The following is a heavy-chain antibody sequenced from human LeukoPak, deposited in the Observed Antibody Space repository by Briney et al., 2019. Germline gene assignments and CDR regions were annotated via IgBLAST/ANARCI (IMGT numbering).Heavy chain of an antibody. V-gene: IGHV3-7*01. CDR2: MNQDGSET. D-gene: IGHD3-10*01. J-gene: IGHJ4*02. CDR3: ARDYYGSGDY. Sequence: GGSLRLSCAASGFTFSSYWMNWVRQSPGKGLECVANMNQDGSETYYLDSVKGRFTISRDNAKSSLYLQMNSLTAEDTAVYYCARDYYGSGDYWGQGTLVTVSS. CDR1: GFTFSSYW.